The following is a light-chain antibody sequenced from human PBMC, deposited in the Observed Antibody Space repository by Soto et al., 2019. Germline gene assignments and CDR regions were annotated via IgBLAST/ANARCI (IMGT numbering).Light chain of an antibody. V-gene: IGLV2-14*01. CDR3: SSYTTSGTPV. J-gene: IGLJ3*02. CDR2: EVS. Sequence: QSALTQPASVSGSPGQSITMSCTGTSSDVGGYNYLSWYQQHPGKAPKVMIYEVSNRHSGVSNRFSGYQSGNTASLTISGLQAEDEADYFCSSYTTSGTPVFGGGTNVNVL. CDR1: SSDVGGYNY.